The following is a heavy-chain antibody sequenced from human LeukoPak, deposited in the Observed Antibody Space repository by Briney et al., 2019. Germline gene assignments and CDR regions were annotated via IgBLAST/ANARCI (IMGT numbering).Heavy chain of an antibody. J-gene: IGHJ3*02. CDR2: ISYDGSNK. V-gene: IGHV3-30*03. CDR3: TLTAAFDI. D-gene: IGHD2-21*02. Sequence: TGGSLRRACAASGFTFRSYGIHWVRQAPGKGLEWVAVISYDGSNKYYADSVKGRFTISRDNSKNTLYLQMNSLRAEDTAVYYCTLTAAFDIWGQGTMVTVSS. CDR1: GFTFRSYG.